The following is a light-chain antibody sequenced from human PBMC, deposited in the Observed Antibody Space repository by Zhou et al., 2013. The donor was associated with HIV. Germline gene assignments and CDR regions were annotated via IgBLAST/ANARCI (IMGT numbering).Light chain of an antibody. Sequence: DIQMTQSPSSLSASVGDRVTITCQASQDISNYLNWYQQKSGKAPKLLIYDASNLKTGVPSRFSGSGSGTDFSFTISSLQPEDIATYYCQQYDNLVWTFGQGTKVEIK. J-gene: IGKJ1*01. CDR1: QDISNY. CDR3: QQYDNLVWT. CDR2: DAS. V-gene: IGKV1-33*01.